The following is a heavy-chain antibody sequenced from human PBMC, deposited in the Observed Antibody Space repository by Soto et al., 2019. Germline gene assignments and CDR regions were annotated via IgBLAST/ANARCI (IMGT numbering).Heavy chain of an antibody. CDR2: IKSKSDGGTT. CDR1: GFTFSDAW. J-gene: IGHJ4*01. V-gene: IGHV3-15*07. CDR3: TTDSLLCMKLVRHDI. D-gene: IGHD2-8*01. Sequence: GGSLRLSCAASGFTFSDAWINWVRQAPGKGLEWVGRIKSKSDGGTTDFAAPVKGRFAISRDDSRDLAFMEMNSLTTEDTALYYCTTDSLLCMKLVRHDIWGPGPLVTVSS.